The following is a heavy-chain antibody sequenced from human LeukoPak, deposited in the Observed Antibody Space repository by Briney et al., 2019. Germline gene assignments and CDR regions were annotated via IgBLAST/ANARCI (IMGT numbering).Heavy chain of an antibody. V-gene: IGHV5-51*01. CDR2: IYPGDSDT. D-gene: IGHD2-21*01. J-gene: IGHJ4*02. Sequence: GESLKISCKGSGYSFTSYWIGWVRQMPGKGLEWMGIIYPGDSDTTYSPSFQGHVTISADKSISTAYLQWSSLKASDTAMYYCARQPGAYCGGDCYRDYWGQGTLVTVSS. CDR3: ARQPGAYCGGDCYRDY. CDR1: GYSFTSYW.